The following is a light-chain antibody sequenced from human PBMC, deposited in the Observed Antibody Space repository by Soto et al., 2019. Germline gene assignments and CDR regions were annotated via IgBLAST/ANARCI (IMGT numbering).Light chain of an antibody. CDR1: SSNIGSNT. CDR2: SNN. J-gene: IGLJ3*02. V-gene: IGLV1-44*01. CDR3: AAWEDSLNGWV. Sequence: QSVLTQPPSASGTPGQRVTISCSGSSSNIGSNTVNWYQQLPGTAPKLHIYSNNQRPSGVPDRFYGSKSGTLASLAISGIQSEDEADYYCAAWEDSLNGWVFGGGTTLTVL.